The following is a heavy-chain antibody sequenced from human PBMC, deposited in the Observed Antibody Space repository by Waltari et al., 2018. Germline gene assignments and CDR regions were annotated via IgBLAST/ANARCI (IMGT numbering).Heavy chain of an antibody. CDR1: GGTFSSYA. D-gene: IGHD4-4*01. Sequence: QVQLVQSGAEVKKPGSSVKVSCKASGGTFSSYAISWVRQAPGQGLEWMGVIIPIFGTANYAQKFQGRVTITTDESTSTAYMELSSLRSDDTAVYYCARDVGGLQSFDWFDPWGQGTLVTVSS. V-gene: IGHV1-69*05. J-gene: IGHJ5*02. CDR3: ARDVGGLQSFDWFDP. CDR2: IIPIFGTA.